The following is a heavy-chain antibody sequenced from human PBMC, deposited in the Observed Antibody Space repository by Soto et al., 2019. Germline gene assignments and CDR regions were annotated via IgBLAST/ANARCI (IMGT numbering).Heavy chain of an antibody. D-gene: IGHD5-18*01. CDR2: INHSGST. Sequence: SETLSLTCAVYGGSFSGYYWSWIRQPPGKGLEWIGEINHSGSTNCNPSLKSRVTISVDTSKNQFSLKLSSVTAADTAVYYCAGVDTAMVLGYWGQGTLVTVSS. V-gene: IGHV4-34*01. CDR1: GGSFSGYY. CDR3: AGVDTAMVLGY. J-gene: IGHJ4*02.